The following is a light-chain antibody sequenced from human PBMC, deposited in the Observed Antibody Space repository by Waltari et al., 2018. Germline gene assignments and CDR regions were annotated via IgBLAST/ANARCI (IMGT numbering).Light chain of an antibody. CDR2: GAS. V-gene: IGKV3-20*01. Sequence: IVLTQSPGTLSLSPGDRVILSCRVSQSVSRALAWYQQKPGQAPRLLIYGASNRATGIPDRFSGSGSGTDFSLTISRLEPEDFAVYYCQHYVRLPVTFGQGTKVEIK. CDR3: QHYVRLPVT. CDR1: QSVSRA. J-gene: IGKJ1*01.